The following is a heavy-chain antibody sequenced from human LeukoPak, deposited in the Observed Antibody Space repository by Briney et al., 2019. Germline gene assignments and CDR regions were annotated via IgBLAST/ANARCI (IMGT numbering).Heavy chain of an antibody. CDR3: ARVWNYHDSSGYLEYFQE. J-gene: IGHJ1*01. V-gene: IGHV1-2*02. CDR1: GYTFTGYY. D-gene: IGHD3-22*01. CDR2: INPNSGGT. Sequence: ASVKVSCKASGYTFTGYYMHWVRQAPGQGLEWKGWINPNSGGTKYAQKFQGRVTMTRDTSISTAYMELSSLRSDDAAVYYCARVWNYHDSSGYLEYFQEWGQGTLVTVSS.